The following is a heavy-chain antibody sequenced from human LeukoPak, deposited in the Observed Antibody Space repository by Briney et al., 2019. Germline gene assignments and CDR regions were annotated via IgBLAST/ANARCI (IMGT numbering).Heavy chain of an antibody. Sequence: ASVKVSCKASGYTFSSYGISWVRQAPGQGLEWMGWISGYNGNTNYAQKLQGRVTMTTDTSTSTAYMELRSLISDDTAVYYCARDLYPRRMDYYGSGSYFAYWGQGTLVTVSS. V-gene: IGHV1-18*01. CDR2: ISGYNGNT. CDR1: GYTFSSYG. CDR3: ARDLYPRRMDYYGSGSYFAY. D-gene: IGHD3-10*01. J-gene: IGHJ4*02.